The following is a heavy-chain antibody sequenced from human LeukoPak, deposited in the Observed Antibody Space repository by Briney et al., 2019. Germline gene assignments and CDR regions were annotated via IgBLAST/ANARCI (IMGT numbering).Heavy chain of an antibody. J-gene: IGHJ4*02. CDR3: VRDLRGYSHGYGDY. CDR1: GYTCSNYG. Sequence: ASVKVSCKASGYTCSNYGISWVRQGPAQGLEWMGWISAHNGNTNYAQTLQGRVTMTTDTSTSTAYMELRSLRSDDTTVYYCVRDLRGYSHGYGDYWGQGTLVTVSS. D-gene: IGHD5-18*01. V-gene: IGHV1-18*01. CDR2: ISAHNGNT.